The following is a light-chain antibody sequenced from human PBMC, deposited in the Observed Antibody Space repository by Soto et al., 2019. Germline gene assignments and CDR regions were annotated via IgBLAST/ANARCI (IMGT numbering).Light chain of an antibody. CDR2: DVN. J-gene: IGLJ1*01. Sequence: QSVLTQPRSVSGSPGESVTISCTGTSSDVGAYTYVSWYQQHPDRAPKIMIYDVNKRPAGVPDRFSGSKSGNTASLTISGLQAEDEADYYCCSFACPTSFEVFGTGTKVTVL. CDR1: SSDVGAYTY. CDR3: CSFACPTSFEV. V-gene: IGLV2-11*01.